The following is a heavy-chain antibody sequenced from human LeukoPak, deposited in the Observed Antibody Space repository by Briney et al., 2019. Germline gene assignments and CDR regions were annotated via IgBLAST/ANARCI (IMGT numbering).Heavy chain of an antibody. CDR1: GFNFSDYS. Sequence: GRSLRLSCTASGFNFSDYSLSWFRQAPGVGLEWVAFIRREGYGGTTEYAASVKGRFTISRDDSKSIAYLQMNSLKTEDTGVYYCTRDHDFWRGPLDVWGKGTTVTVSS. D-gene: IGHD3-3*01. CDR2: IRREGYGGTT. CDR3: TRDHDFWRGPLDV. V-gene: IGHV3-49*03. J-gene: IGHJ6*04.